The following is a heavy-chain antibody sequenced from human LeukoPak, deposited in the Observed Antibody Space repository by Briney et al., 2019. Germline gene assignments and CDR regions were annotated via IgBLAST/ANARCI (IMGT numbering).Heavy chain of an antibody. Sequence: GGSLRLSCAASGFIFSTYGMHWVRQAPGKGLEWVAVIWYDGVKKDYADSVKGRFTISRDNSKNTLYLQMNSLRAEDTAVYYCARVRFCSSTKCHSYIENWGQGTPATVSS. V-gene: IGHV3-33*01. CDR2: IWYDGVKK. CDR1: GFIFSTYG. D-gene: IGHD2-2*01. J-gene: IGHJ4*02. CDR3: ARVRFCSSTKCHSYIEN.